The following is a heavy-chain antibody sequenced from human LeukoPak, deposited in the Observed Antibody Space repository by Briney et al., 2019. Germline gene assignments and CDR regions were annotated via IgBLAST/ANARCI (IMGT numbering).Heavy chain of an antibody. CDR1: GFAFEDYG. V-gene: IGHV3-21*01. CDR2: ISSSSSYI. D-gene: IGHD2-2*01. Sequence: PGGSLRLSCAASGFAFEDYGMSWVRQAPGKGLEWVSSISSSSSYIYHADSVKGRFTISRDNAKNSLYLQMNSLRAEDTAVYYCARDSVYQLLPADFDYWGQGTLVTVSS. CDR3: ARDSVYQLLPADFDY. J-gene: IGHJ4*02.